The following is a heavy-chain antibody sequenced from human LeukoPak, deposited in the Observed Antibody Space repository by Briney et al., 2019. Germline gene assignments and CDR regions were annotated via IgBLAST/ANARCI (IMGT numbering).Heavy chain of an antibody. D-gene: IGHD2-15*01. V-gene: IGHV4-61*01. Sequence: SETLSLTCTVSGYSISSGYYWGWIRQPPGKGLEWIGYIYYSGSTNYNPSLKSRVTISVDTSKNQFSLKLSSVTAADTAVYYCARVYWFDAFDIWGQGTMVTVSS. CDR1: GYSISSGYY. CDR3: ARVYWFDAFDI. CDR2: IYYSGST. J-gene: IGHJ3*02.